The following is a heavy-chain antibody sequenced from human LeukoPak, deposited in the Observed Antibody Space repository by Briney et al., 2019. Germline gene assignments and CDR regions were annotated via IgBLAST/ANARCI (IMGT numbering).Heavy chain of an antibody. V-gene: IGHV3-30*04. CDR3: AKDPGSYGYYYYFDY. J-gene: IGHJ4*02. Sequence: GRSLRLSCAASGFTFSSYAMHWVRQAPGKGLEWVAVISYDGSNKYYADSVKGRFTISRDNSKNTLYLQMNSLRAEDTAVYYCAKDPGSYGYYYYFDYWGQGTLVTVSS. CDR1: GFTFSSYA. D-gene: IGHD5-18*01. CDR2: ISYDGSNK.